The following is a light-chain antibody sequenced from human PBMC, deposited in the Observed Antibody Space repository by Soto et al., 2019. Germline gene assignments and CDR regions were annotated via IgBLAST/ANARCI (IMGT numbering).Light chain of an antibody. CDR3: QHYNGYSEA. Sequence: DVQMTQSPSTLSASVGDRVTITCRASQSIGTWLAWYQQKPGKAPKLLIYKASTLKSGVPSRFSGSGSGTEYTLTISSLQPDDVATYYCQHYNGYSEAFGQGTKVDIK. J-gene: IGKJ1*01. V-gene: IGKV1-5*03. CDR1: QSIGTW. CDR2: KAS.